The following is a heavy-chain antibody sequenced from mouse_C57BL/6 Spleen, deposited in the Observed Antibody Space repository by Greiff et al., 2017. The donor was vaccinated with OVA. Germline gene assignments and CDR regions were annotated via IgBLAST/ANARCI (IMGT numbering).Heavy chain of an antibody. CDR3: AREYDGSLDY. V-gene: IGHV5-4*01. CDR1: GFTFSSYA. CDR2: ISDGGSYT. Sequence: EVMLVESGGGLVKPGGSLKLSCAASGFTFSSYAMSWVRQTPEKRLEWVATISDGGSYTYYPDNVKGRFTISRDNAKNNLYLQMRQLKSEDTAMYYCAREYDGSLDYWGQGTTLTVSS. D-gene: IGHD1-1*01. J-gene: IGHJ2*01.